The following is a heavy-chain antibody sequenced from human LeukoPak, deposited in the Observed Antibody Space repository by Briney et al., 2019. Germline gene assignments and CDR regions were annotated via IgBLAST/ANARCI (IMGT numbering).Heavy chain of an antibody. CDR3: AKPYYYDSSGLRTLDN. J-gene: IGHJ4*02. CDR1: GFTFSSYA. V-gene: IGHV3-23*01. CDR2: ISGRGVST. Sequence: VGSLRLSCAASGFTFSSYAMSWVRQAPGKGLEWVSSISGRGVSTYYADSVKGRFTISRDNSKNTLYLQMNSLRAEDTAVYYCAKPYYYDSSGLRTLDNWGQGTLVTVSS. D-gene: IGHD3-22*01.